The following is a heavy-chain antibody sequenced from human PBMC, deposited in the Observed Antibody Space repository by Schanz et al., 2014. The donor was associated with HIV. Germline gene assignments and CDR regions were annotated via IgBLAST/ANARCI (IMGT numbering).Heavy chain of an antibody. CDR3: AKDRNYYDSKYRGKGNYYYYYGMDV. Sequence: QVQLVESGGGVVQPGRSLRLSCAGSGFSFDTFGIHWVRQAPGKGLEWVAVISYDGRNKYFADSVKGRFTMSRDNSKNTLYLQMKNLRTEDTAVYYCAKDRNYYDSKYRGKGNYYYYYGMDVWGQGTTVTVSS. V-gene: IGHV3-30*18. J-gene: IGHJ6*02. D-gene: IGHD3-22*01. CDR1: GFSFDTFG. CDR2: ISYDGRNK.